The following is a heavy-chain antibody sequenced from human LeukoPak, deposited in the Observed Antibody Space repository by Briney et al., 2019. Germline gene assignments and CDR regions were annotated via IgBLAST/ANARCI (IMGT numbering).Heavy chain of an antibody. D-gene: IGHD1-26*01. CDR3: ARKGGSSFFDY. CDR1: GGSISTYY. J-gene: IGHJ4*02. V-gene: IGHV4-59*08. Sequence: SETLSLTCTVSGGSISTYYWSWIRQSPEKGLEWIGYIYYSGSPNYNPSLKSRVTLSLDTSKNQFSLRLSSVTAADTAVYYCARKGGSSFFDYGAQGTRVTVSS. CDR2: IYYSGSP.